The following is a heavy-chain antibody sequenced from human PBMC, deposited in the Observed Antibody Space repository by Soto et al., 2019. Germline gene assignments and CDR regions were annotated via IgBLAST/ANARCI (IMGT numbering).Heavy chain of an antibody. D-gene: IGHD3-22*01. V-gene: IGHV3-23*01. CDR1: GFTFSSYG. CDR3: ASPVGSSGYYTYYYYGMDV. CDR2: ISGSGGST. J-gene: IGHJ6*02. Sequence: GGSLRLSCAASGFTFSSYGMHWVRQAPGKGLEWVAVISGSGGSTYYADSVKGRFTISRDNSKNTLYLQMNSLRAEDTAVYYCASPVGSSGYYTYYYYGMDVWGQGTTVTVSS.